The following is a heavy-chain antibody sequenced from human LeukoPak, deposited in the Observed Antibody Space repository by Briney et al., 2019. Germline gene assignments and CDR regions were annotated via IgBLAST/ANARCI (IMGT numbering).Heavy chain of an antibody. CDR3: AREGSGSYYEAFDI. J-gene: IGHJ3*02. CDR1: GFTYSSYA. V-gene: IGHV3-23*01. CDR2: ISGSGGST. Sequence: GGSLRLSCVASGFTYSSYAMSWVRQAPGKGLEWVSAISGSGGSTYYADSVKGRFTISRDNSKNTLYLQMNSLRAEDTAVYYCAREGSGSYYEAFDIWGQGTMVTVSS. D-gene: IGHD1-26*01.